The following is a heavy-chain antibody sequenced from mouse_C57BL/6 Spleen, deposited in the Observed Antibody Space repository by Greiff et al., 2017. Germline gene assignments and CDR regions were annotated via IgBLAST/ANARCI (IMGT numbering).Heavy chain of an antibody. CDR1: GYTFTSYW. Sequence: QVQLQQPGAELVMPGASVKLSCKASGYTFTSYWMHWVKQRPGQGLEWIGEIDPSDSYTNYNQKFKGKSTLTVDKSSSTAYMQLSSLTSEDSAVYYCARVVTTENAMDYWGQGTSVTVSS. D-gene: IGHD2-2*01. CDR2: IDPSDSYT. J-gene: IGHJ4*01. CDR3: ARVVTTENAMDY. V-gene: IGHV1-69*01.